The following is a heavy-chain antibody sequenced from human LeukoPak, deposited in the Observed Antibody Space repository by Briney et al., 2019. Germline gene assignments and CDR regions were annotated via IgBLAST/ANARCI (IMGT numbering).Heavy chain of an antibody. CDR3: ARDIDSGSSEFDY. CDR2: IYYSGST. CDR1: GYSIISSNW. D-gene: IGHD1-26*01. Sequence: PSETLSLTCAVSGYSIISSNWWGWIRQPPGKGLEWIGYIYYSGSTYYNPSLKSRVTISVDTSKNQFSLKLSSVTAADTAVYYCARDIDSGSSEFDYGGQGTLVTVSS. J-gene: IGHJ4*02. V-gene: IGHV4-28*03.